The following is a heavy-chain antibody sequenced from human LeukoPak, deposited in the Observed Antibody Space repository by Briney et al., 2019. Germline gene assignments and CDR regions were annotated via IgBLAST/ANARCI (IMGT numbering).Heavy chain of an antibody. CDR1: GFTFSSYG. Sequence: GGSLRLSCAASGFTFSSYGMSWVRQAPGKGLEWVSGISGSGGSTYYADSVKGRFTISRDNSKNTLYLQMNSLRAEDTAVYYCAKALSCSSTSCYRSYGMDVWGQGTTVTVSS. CDR2: ISGSGGST. V-gene: IGHV3-23*01. D-gene: IGHD2-2*02. CDR3: AKALSCSSTSCYRSYGMDV. J-gene: IGHJ6*02.